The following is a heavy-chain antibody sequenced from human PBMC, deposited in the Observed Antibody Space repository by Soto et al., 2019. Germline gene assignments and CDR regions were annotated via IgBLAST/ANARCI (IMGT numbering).Heavy chain of an antibody. Sequence: SVKVSCKASGGTFSSYAISWVRQAPGQGLEWMGGIIPIFGTANYAQKFQGRVTITADESTSTAYMELSSLRSEDTAVYYCAREPQGYYDSSGYYNLYYFDYWGQGTLVTVSS. CDR2: IIPIFGTA. CDR3: AREPQGYYDSSGYYNLYYFDY. CDR1: GGTFSSYA. V-gene: IGHV1-69*13. D-gene: IGHD3-22*01. J-gene: IGHJ4*02.